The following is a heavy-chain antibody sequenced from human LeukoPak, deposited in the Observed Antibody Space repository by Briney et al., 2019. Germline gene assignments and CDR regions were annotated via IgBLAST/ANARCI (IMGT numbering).Heavy chain of an antibody. CDR3: ARVGAPHIFYFDY. J-gene: IGHJ4*02. CDR1: GGSISSYY. CDR2: IYYSGST. Sequence: SETLSLTCTVSGGSISSYYWSWIRQPPGKGPEWIGYIYYSGSTNYNPSLKSRVTISVDTSKNQFSLKLSSVTAADTAVYYCARVGAPHIFYFDYWGQGTLVTVSS. V-gene: IGHV4-59*01.